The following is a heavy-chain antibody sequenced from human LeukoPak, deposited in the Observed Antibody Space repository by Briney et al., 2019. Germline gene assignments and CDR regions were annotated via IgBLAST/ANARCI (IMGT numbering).Heavy chain of an antibody. V-gene: IGHV4-39*07. CDR2: IYYDGRT. CDR1: GDSISTNDYF. CDR3: ARDPLTVIHLSPYYFDY. J-gene: IGHJ4*02. D-gene: IGHD2-21*01. Sequence: SETLSLTCTVSGDSISTNDYFWGWMRQSPEKGRVWIVYIYYDGRTYYNPSVKSRVTISMDTSKNHFSLKVGSVTAADTAVYHCARDPLTVIHLSPYYFDYWGQGILVTVSS.